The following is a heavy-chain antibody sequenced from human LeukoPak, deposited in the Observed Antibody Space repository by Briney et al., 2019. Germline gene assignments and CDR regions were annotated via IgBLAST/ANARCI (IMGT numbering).Heavy chain of an antibody. D-gene: IGHD6-6*01. J-gene: IGHJ3*02. Sequence: ASVKVSCKASGYTFTVYYMHWVRQAPGQGLEWMGRINPNSGGTNYAQKFQGRVTMTRDTSISTAYMELSRLRSDDTAVYYCARAMRSIAARDAFDIWGQGTMVTVSS. CDR3: ARAMRSIAARDAFDI. CDR2: INPNSGGT. CDR1: GYTFTVYY. V-gene: IGHV1-2*06.